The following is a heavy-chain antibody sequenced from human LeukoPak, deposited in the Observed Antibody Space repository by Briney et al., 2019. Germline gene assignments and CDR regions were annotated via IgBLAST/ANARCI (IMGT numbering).Heavy chain of an antibody. CDR3: ASRYCSSTSCHWFDP. D-gene: IGHD2-2*01. CDR2: INHSGST. J-gene: IGHJ5*02. CDR1: GGSISSYY. Sequence: SETLSLTCTVSGGSISSYYWSWIRQPAGKGLEWIGEINHSGSTNYNPSLKSRVTISVDTSKNQFSLKLSSVTAADTAVYYCASRYCSSTSCHWFDPWGQGTLVTVSS. V-gene: IGHV4-34*01.